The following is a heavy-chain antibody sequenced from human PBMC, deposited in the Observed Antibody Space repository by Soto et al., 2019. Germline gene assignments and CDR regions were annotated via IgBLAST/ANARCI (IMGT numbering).Heavy chain of an antibody. J-gene: IGHJ4*02. V-gene: IGHV3-30-3*01. CDR2: ISYDGSNK. CDR3: ARDPYSYGPKFGYFDY. D-gene: IGHD5-18*01. CDR1: GFTFSGYA. Sequence: QVQLVECGGGVVQPGRSLRLSCAASGFTFSGYAMHWVRQAPGKGLEWVAVISYDGSNKYYADSVKGRFTISRDNSKNTLYLQMNSLRAEDTAVYYCARDPYSYGPKFGYFDYWGQGTLVTVSS.